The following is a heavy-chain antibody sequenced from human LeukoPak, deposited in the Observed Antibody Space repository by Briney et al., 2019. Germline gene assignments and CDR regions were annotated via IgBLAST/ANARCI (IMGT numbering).Heavy chain of an antibody. CDR1: GFTFSSYG. CDR2: IWYDGSNK. V-gene: IGHV3-33*06. D-gene: IGHD3-3*01. CDR3: AKVLDSYYDFWSGGDYYYMDV. J-gene: IGHJ6*03. Sequence: GGSLRLSCAASGFTFSSYGRDWVRQAPGKGVEWVAGIWYDGSNKYYADCVKGRFTSSRDNSKNTLYLQMNSLRPEDTAVYYCAKVLDSYYDFWSGGDYYYMDVWGKGTTVTVSS.